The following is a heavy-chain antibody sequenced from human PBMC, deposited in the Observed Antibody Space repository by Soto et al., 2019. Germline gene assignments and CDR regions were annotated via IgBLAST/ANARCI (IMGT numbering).Heavy chain of an antibody. V-gene: IGHV3-33*01. J-gene: IGHJ6*02. CDR2: IWYDGSNK. CDR1: GFTFSSYG. D-gene: IGHD6-6*01. Sequence: GGSLRLSCAASGFTFSSYGMHWVRQAPGKGLEWVAVIWYDGSNKYYADSVKGRFTISRDNSKNTLYLQMNSLRAEDTAVYYCARELIGSSSGRIYYYGMDVWGQGTTVTVSS. CDR3: ARELIGSSSGRIYYYGMDV.